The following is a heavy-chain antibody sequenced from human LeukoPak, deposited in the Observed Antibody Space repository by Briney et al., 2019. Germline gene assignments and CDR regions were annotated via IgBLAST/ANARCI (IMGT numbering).Heavy chain of an antibody. D-gene: IGHD3-3*01. CDR3: ANDRLTIFGVVTLYYFDY. J-gene: IGHJ4*02. CDR1: GFTFSSYA. CDR2: TSGSGGST. Sequence: PGGSLRLSCAASGFTFSSYAMSWVRQAPGKGLEWVSATSGSGGSTYYADSVKGRYTISRDNSKNTLYLQMNSLRAEDTAVYYCANDRLTIFGVVTLYYFDYWGQGTLVTVSS. V-gene: IGHV3-23*01.